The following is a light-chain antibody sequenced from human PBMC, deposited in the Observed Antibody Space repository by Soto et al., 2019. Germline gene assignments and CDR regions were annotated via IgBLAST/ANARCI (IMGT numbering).Light chain of an antibody. CDR3: QQVYDFPHT. CDR1: QAINNH. Sequence: DIQMTQSPSSLSASVGDRVTITCRTSQAINNHLNWYRQKPGKVPEVLIYGASSLQDGVSSRFTGSASRTYFTLTISSLQPEDFATYYCQQVYDFPHTFGQGTKVEV. V-gene: IGKV1-39*01. J-gene: IGKJ2*01. CDR2: GAS.